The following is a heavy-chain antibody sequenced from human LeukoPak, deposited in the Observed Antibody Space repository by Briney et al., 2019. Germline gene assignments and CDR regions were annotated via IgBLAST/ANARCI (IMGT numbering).Heavy chain of an antibody. CDR3: ARDRNYYHSSGYWNWFDP. V-gene: IGHV4-4*07. Sequence: PSDTLSLPCTVSGGPLSSYYWRWIPQPARRGLAWIGCIYTCRSTNYNRSLKRRVTTSVDKSKNQFSLQLSSVTSADTAVYYCARDRNYYHSSGYWNWFDPWGQGTPVTVSS. D-gene: IGHD3-22*01. J-gene: IGHJ5*02. CDR1: GGPLSSYY. CDR2: IYTCRST.